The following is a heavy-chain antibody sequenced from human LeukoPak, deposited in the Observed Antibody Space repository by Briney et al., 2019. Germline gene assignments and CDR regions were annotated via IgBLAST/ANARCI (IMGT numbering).Heavy chain of an antibody. CDR1: GFTFSSYS. CDR2: INSRSSYV. V-gene: IGHV3-21*01. J-gene: IGHJ6*04. CDR3: ARGPTMKMDV. Sequence: GGSLRLSCAASGFTFSSYSMNWDRQAPGKGLEWVSSINSRSSYVYYADSVKGRFTISRDNAKNSLYLQMNSLRAEDTAVYYCARGPTMKMDVWGKGTTVTVSS. D-gene: IGHD3-22*01.